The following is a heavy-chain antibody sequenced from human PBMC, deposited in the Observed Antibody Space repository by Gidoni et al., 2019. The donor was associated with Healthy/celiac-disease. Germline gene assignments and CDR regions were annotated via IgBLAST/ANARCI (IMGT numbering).Heavy chain of an antibody. V-gene: IGHV3-21*01. CDR2: ISSSSSYI. CDR1: YS. Sequence: YSMNWVRQAPGKGLEWVSSISSSSSYIYYADSVKGRFTISRDNAKNSLYLQMNSLRAEDTAVYYCARDPRVYSSGWHRLDYYYMDVWGKGTTVTVSS. D-gene: IGHD6-19*01. CDR3: ARDPRVYSSGWHRLDYYYMDV. J-gene: IGHJ6*03.